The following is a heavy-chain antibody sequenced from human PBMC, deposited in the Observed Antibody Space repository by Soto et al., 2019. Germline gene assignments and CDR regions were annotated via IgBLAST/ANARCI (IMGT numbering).Heavy chain of an antibody. Sequence: QVQLVQSGAEAKKAGSSVTVSCKASGGNFSDYGISWVRQAPGQGLEYMGGIVPLFGTTNYAHKFRGRVTITADESTSTVYMEVSSLKSEDTAVYFCARASGRSWYNWFAPWGQGTLVTVST. CDR1: GGNFSDYG. V-gene: IGHV1-69*01. CDR3: ARASGRSWYNWFAP. J-gene: IGHJ5*02. CDR2: IVPLFGTT. D-gene: IGHD6-13*01.